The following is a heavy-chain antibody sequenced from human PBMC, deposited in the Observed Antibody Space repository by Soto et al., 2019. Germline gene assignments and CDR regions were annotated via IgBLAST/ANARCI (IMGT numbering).Heavy chain of an antibody. V-gene: IGHV3-73*01. CDR1: GFTFSDSA. J-gene: IGHJ4*02. CDR2: IRGKPFGHAT. D-gene: IGHD1-7*01. CDR3: ARDWTYAVDY. Sequence: GGSLRLSCAASGFTFSDSAVNWVRQASGKGLEWVGHIRGKPFGHATAYAASVRGRFTISRDDSKNTAYLQMNSLNSDDTAVYYCARDWTYAVDYWGQGTLVTVSS.